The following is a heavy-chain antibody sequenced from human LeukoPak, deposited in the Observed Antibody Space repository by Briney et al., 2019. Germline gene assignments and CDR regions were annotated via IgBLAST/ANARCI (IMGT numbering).Heavy chain of an antibody. Sequence: GESLKISCKGSGYSFTSYWIGWVRQMPGKGLEWMGIIYPGDSGTRYSPSFQGQVTISADKSISTAYLQWSSLKASDTAVYYCARHMPYYYDSSGYTAFGDYWGQGTLVTVSS. CDR1: GYSFTSYW. J-gene: IGHJ4*02. CDR2: IYPGDSGT. V-gene: IGHV5-51*01. CDR3: ARHMPYYYDSSGYTAFGDY. D-gene: IGHD3-22*01.